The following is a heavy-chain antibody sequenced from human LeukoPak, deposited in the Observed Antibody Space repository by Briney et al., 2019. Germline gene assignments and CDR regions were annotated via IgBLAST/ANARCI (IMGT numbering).Heavy chain of an antibody. V-gene: IGHV1-46*01. Sequence: GASVKVSCKASGYTFTSYYMHWVRQAPGQGLEWMGIINPSGGSTSYAQKFQGRVTMTGDMSTSTVYMELSSLRSEDTAVYYCARETLAAFDYWGQGTLVTVSS. J-gene: IGHJ4*02. CDR1: GYTFTSYY. CDR2: INPSGGST. CDR3: ARETLAAFDY.